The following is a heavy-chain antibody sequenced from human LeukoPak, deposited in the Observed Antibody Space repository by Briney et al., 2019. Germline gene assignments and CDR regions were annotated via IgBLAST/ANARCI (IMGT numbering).Heavy chain of an antibody. CDR2: INQDGSEK. V-gene: IGHV3-7*04. CDR3: ARVVTWMEKAFDI. D-gene: IGHD5-12*01. CDR1: GFPFSSYW. J-gene: IGHJ3*02. Sequence: GGSLRLSCEASGFPFSSYWMTWVRQAPGKGLEWVANINQDGSEKYYVGSVGGRFTISRDNAKNSLFLQMNSLRAEDTAVYFCARVVTWMEKAFDIWGQGTMVTVSS.